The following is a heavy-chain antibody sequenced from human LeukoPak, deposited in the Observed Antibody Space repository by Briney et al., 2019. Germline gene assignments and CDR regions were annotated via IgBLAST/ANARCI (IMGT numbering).Heavy chain of an antibody. CDR1: GFTFSSYA. V-gene: IGHV3-30-3*01. J-gene: IGHJ4*02. CDR3: ARDWERDYYDSSGYLDY. Sequence: GGSLRLSCAASGFTFSSYAMHRVRQAPGKGLEWVAVISYDGSNKYYADSVKGRFTISRDNSKNTLYLQMNSLRAEDTAVYYCARDWERDYYDSSGYLDYWGQGTLVTVSS. D-gene: IGHD3-22*01. CDR2: ISYDGSNK.